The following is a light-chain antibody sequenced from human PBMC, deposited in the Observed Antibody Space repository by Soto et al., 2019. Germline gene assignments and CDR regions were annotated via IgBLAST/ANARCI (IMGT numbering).Light chain of an antibody. V-gene: IGLV2-8*01. Sequence: QSALTQPPSASGSPGQSVAISCTGTSSDVGGYNYVSWYQQHPGKAPKLMLYDVSERPSGVPDRFSGSKSGNTASLTVSGLQAGDEADYYCSSYAGNNNVVFGGGTKVTVL. CDR2: DVS. J-gene: IGLJ2*01. CDR1: SSDVGGYNY. CDR3: SSYAGNNNVV.